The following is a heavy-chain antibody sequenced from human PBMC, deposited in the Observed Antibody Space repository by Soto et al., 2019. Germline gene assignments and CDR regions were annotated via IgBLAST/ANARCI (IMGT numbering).Heavy chain of an antibody. CDR1: GGTFSSYA. Sequence: QVPLVQSGAEVKKPGSSVTVSCKASGGTFSSYAIHWVRQAPGQGLEWMGGIIPTYGPAKYAQWFQGRVTITAAESTTSVCMELTSLTSQDTAGYYCARVTSMVRGVIDNWFDPWGHGNRVTVSS. CDR3: ARVTSMVRGVIDNWFDP. CDR2: IIPTYGPA. J-gene: IGHJ5*02. D-gene: IGHD3-10*01. V-gene: IGHV1-69*01.